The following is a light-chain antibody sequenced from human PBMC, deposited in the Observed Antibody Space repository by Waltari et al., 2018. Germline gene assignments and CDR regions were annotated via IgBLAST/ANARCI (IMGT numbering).Light chain of an antibody. CDR3: QQYYTSPRT. CDR2: SVS. Sequence: ETVLTQSPGTLSVSPGERATLSCRASQSISSNFLAWSQQRPGQTPSLLIYSVSKRAPGIPARFSGSGSGTDFTLTITRLEPEDGAVYYCQQYYTSPRTFGGGTKVEVK. CDR1: QSISSNF. V-gene: IGKV3-20*01. J-gene: IGKJ4*01.